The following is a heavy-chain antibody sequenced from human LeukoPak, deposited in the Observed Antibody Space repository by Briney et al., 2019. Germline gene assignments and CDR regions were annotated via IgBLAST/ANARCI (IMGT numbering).Heavy chain of an antibody. CDR1: GFSLSPSGMF. V-gene: IGHV2-70*11. CDR2: IDWDDDK. CDR3: ARSSGGAGWFDP. Sequence: SGPALVKPTQTLTLTCTFSGFSLSPSGMFVSWIRQPPGKALEWLARIDWDDDKYYSTSLKTRLTISKDTSKNQVVLTMTNMDPVDTATYYCARSSGGAGWFDPWGRGTLVTVSS. D-gene: IGHD3-10*01. J-gene: IGHJ5*02.